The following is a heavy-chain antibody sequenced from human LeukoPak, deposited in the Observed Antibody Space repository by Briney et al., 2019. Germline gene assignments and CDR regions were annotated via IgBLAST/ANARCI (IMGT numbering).Heavy chain of an antibody. D-gene: IGHD3-22*01. J-gene: IGHJ4*02. CDR2: ISAYNGNT. CDR3: ARNDYYDSSGYSVLSYYFDY. V-gene: IGHV1-18*01. Sequence: ASVKVSCKASGYTFTSYGISWVRQAPGQGLEWMGWISAYNGNTNYAQKLQGRVTMTTDTSTSTAYMELRSLRSDDTAVYYCARNDYYDSSGYSVLSYYFDYWGQGTLVTVSS. CDR1: GYTFTSYG.